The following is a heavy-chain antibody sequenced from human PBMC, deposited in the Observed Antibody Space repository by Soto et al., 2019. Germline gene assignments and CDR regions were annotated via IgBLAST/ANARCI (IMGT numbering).Heavy chain of an antibody. CDR1: GGSISSYY. V-gene: IGHV4-59*08. CDR2: IYYSGST. Sequence: SETLSLTCTVSGGSISSYYWSWIRQPPGKGLEWIGYIYYSGSTNYNPSLKSRVTISVDTSKNQFSLKLSSVTAADTAVYYCARAITMVRDYYFDYWAREPWSPSPQ. CDR3: ARAITMVRDYYFDY. J-gene: IGHJ4*02. D-gene: IGHD3-10*01.